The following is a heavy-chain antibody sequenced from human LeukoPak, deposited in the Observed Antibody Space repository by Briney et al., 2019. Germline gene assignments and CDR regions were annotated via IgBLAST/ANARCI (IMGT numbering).Heavy chain of an antibody. Sequence: ASVKVSCKASGYTFTSYGISWVRQAPGQGLEWMGRINPNSGGTDYAQNFRGRVTLTRDTSISTAYMDLTRLRSDDTAVYYCASDQAGSVNSFDPWGQGTLVTVSS. J-gene: IGHJ5*02. CDR3: ASDQAGSVNSFDP. CDR2: INPNSGGT. CDR1: GYTFTSYG. V-gene: IGHV1-2*06.